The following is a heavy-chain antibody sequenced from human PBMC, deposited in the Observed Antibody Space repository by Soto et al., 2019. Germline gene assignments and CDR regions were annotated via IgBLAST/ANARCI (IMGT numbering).Heavy chain of an antibody. CDR3: ARGRAIAASCTNYYYYGMDV. CDR2: ISSSGSTI. J-gene: IGHJ6*02. CDR1: GFTFSDYY. D-gene: IGHD6-13*01. Sequence: QVQLVESGGGLVKPGGSLRLSCAGSGFTFSDYYMSCIRQAPGKGLEWVSYISSSGSTIYYADSVKGRFTISRDTAKNSLSLQINSLRADDTAVYYCARGRAIAASCTNYYYYGMDVWGQGTTVIVSS. V-gene: IGHV3-11*04.